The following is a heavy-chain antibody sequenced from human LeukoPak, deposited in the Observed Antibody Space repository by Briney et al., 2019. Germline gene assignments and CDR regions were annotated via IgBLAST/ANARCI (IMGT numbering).Heavy chain of an antibody. J-gene: IGHJ4*02. CDR2: ISITGGST. Sequence: PGGSLRLSCVASGFTFSSYAMSSVRQAPGKGLEWVSGISITGGSTYYTDSVKGRFTISRDNSKNTLYLQKNSLRVEDTAVYYCATLSVAAGDWDDDFWGQGTLLTVSS. V-gene: IGHV3-23*01. CDR3: ATLSVAAGDWDDDF. D-gene: IGHD6-13*01. CDR1: GFTFSSYA.